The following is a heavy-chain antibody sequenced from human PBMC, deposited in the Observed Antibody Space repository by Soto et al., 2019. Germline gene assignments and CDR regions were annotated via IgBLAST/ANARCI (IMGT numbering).Heavy chain of an antibody. CDR3: TTYYDFWSGYLGSRLAFDI. J-gene: IGHJ3*02. D-gene: IGHD3-3*01. CDR1: GFTFGDYA. V-gene: IGHV3-49*03. CDR2: IRSKAYGGTT. Sequence: LTISCTASGFTFGDYAMSWFRQAPGKGLEWVGFIRSKAYGGTTEYAASVKGRFTISRDDSKSIAYLQMNSLKTEDTAVYYCTTYYDFWSGYLGSRLAFDIWGQGTMVTVS.